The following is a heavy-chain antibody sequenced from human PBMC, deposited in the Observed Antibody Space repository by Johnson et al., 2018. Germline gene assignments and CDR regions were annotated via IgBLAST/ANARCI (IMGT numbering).Heavy chain of an antibody. Sequence: EEQLVECGGGLVEPSRTMRLSCAASGFTFGDYAMHWVRQAPGKGLEWVSGISGNSGNLGYADAVKGRLIIARDNAKNALYLQMNSLSAEDTALYYCAKDDNHAYGDTDAFDSWGQGTMVTVSS. CDR3: AKDDNHAYGDTDAFDS. J-gene: IGHJ3*02. D-gene: IGHD4-17*01. V-gene: IGHV3-9*01. CDR2: ISGNSGNL. CDR1: GFTFGDYA.